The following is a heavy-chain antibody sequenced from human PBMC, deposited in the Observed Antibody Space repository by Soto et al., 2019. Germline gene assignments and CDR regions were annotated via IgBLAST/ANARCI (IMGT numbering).Heavy chain of an antibody. V-gene: IGHV4-31*01. Sequence: QVQLQESGPGLVKPSQTLSLTCTVSGGSISSGGYYWSWIRQHPGKGLEWIGYIYYSGSTYYNPSLKSLVTISVDTSKNQFSLKLSSVTAADTAVYYCARAYDYGVDNYYYGMDVWGQGTTVTVSS. CDR1: GGSISSGGYY. CDR2: IYYSGST. D-gene: IGHD4-17*01. CDR3: ARAYDYGVDNYYYGMDV. J-gene: IGHJ6*02.